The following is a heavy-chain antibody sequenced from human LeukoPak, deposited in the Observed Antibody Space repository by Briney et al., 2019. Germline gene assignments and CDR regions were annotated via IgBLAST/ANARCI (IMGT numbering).Heavy chain of an antibody. Sequence: GGSLRLSCAASGFTFSSYAMSWVRQAPGKGLEWVSAISGSGGSTYYADSVKGRFTISSDNSKNTLYLQMNSLRAEDTAVYYCAKDGYGSSWYDDYWGQGTLVTVSS. V-gene: IGHV3-23*01. CDR2: ISGSGGST. D-gene: IGHD6-13*01. CDR3: AKDGYGSSWYDDY. J-gene: IGHJ4*02. CDR1: GFTFSSYA.